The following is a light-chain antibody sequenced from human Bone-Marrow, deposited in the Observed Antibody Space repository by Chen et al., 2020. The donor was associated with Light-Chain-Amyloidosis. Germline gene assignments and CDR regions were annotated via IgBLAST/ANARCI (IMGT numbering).Light chain of an antibody. CDR2: EVE. Sequence: QSALTQPASVAGSPGQSITIPCTGTRSDIGSFNLVSWYQHHPDKAPKLIIYEVEKRPSGVSNRFSGSRSGNTASLTISGLQADDEAAYYCWSYAGASTYVFGTGTEVTVL. V-gene: IGLV2-23*02. CDR1: RSDIGSFNL. CDR3: WSYAGASTYV. J-gene: IGLJ1*01.